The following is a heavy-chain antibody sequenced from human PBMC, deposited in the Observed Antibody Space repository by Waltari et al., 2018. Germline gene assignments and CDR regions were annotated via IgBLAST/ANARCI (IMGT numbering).Heavy chain of an antibody. J-gene: IGHJ5*02. CDR2: TKQRRST. CDR3: ARGETYYYDSRWPRGFDP. V-gene: IGHV4-34*01. CDR1: GGSFSGYY. Sequence: QVQLQQWGAGLLKPSETLSLTCAVYGGSFSGYYWSWIRQPPGKGLEWSGETKQRRSTHYNPALKSRVTISVDTSKNQCSLKRSSVTAADTAVYYCARGETYYYDSRWPRGFDPWGQGTLVTVSS. D-gene: IGHD3-22*01.